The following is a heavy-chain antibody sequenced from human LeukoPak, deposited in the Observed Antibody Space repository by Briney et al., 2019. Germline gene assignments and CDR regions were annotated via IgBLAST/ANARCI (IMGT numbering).Heavy chain of an antibody. J-gene: IGHJ4*02. V-gene: IGHV2-5*01. CDR3: ARRGSNSSFDY. Sequence: SGPTLVNPTQTLTLTCTFSGFSLSTSGVGVGWIRQPPGKALEWLALIYWNDDKRYSPSLKSRLTITKDTSKKQVVLTMTNMDPVDTATYTCARRGSNSSFDYWGQGTLVTVSS. D-gene: IGHD6-6*01. CDR2: IYWNDDK. CDR1: GFSLSTSGVG.